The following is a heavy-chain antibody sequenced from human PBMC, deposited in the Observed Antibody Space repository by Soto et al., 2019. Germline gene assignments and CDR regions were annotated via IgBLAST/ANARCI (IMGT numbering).Heavy chain of an antibody. CDR2: MNPNSGNT. CDR3: ARSTRPRSITIFGVVIIPPAGFDP. CDR1: GYTFTSYD. D-gene: IGHD3-3*01. J-gene: IGHJ5*02. Sequence: ASVKVSCKASGYTFTSYDINWVRQATGQGLEWMGWMNPNSGNTGYAQKFQGRATMTRNTSISTAYMELSSLRSEDTAVYYCARSTRPRSITIFGVVIIPPAGFDPWGQGTLVTVSS. V-gene: IGHV1-8*01.